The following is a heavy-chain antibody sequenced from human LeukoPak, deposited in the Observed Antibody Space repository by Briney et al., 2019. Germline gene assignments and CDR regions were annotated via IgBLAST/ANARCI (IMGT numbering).Heavy chain of an antibody. CDR3: AKTRIPGATPFY. CDR1: GFTFSSYA. J-gene: IGHJ4*02. Sequence: QLGGSLLFSSAAAGFTFSSYAMSGGREAPGEGMEWASGISGSGGSTYYADSVKGRFTISRDNSKNTLYLQMNSLRAEDTAVYYCAKTRIPGATPFYWGQGTLVTVSS. D-gene: IGHD1-26*01. CDR2: ISGSGGST. V-gene: IGHV3-23*01.